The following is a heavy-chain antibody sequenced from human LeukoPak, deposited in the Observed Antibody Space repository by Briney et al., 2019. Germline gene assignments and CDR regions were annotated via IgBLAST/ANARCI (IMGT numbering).Heavy chain of an antibody. V-gene: IGHV1-69*13. J-gene: IGHJ6*02. D-gene: IGHD2-2*01. CDR3: ARGGTVVVPAFVHYYGMDV. CDR1: GGTFSSYA. CDR2: IIPIFGTA. Sequence: ASVKVSFKASGGTFSSYAISWVRQAPGQGLEWMGGIIPIFGTANYAQKFQGRVTITADESTSTAYMELSSLRSEDTAVYYCARGGTVVVPAFVHYYGMDVWGQGTTVTVSS.